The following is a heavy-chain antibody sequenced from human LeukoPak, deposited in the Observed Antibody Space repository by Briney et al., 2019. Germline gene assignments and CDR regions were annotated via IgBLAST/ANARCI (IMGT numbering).Heavy chain of an antibody. D-gene: IGHD3-10*01. CDR3: AKDRGVEYFDY. Sequence: QPGGSLRLSCAASGFTFSSSGMHWVRQAPGKGLEWVTFIRSDGSENYYADSVKGRFTISRDNSKDTLYLQMNSLRAEDTAVYHRAKDRGVEYFDYWGQGTLVTVSS. CDR1: GFTFSSSG. J-gene: IGHJ4*02. CDR2: IRSDGSEN. V-gene: IGHV3-30*02.